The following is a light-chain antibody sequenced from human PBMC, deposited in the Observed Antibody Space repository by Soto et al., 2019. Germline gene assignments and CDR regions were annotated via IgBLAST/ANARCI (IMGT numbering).Light chain of an antibody. CDR1: SSDVGGYNY. CDR2: DVS. J-gene: IGLJ1*01. V-gene: IGLV2-14*01. CDR3: SSYTSISIPYV. Sequence: QSALTQPASVSGSPGQSITISCTGTSSDVGGYNYVSWYQQHPGKAPKLMIYDVSNRPSGVSNRFSGSKSGNTASLTISGLQAEDEADYYCSSYTSISIPYVFGTGTKVTVL.